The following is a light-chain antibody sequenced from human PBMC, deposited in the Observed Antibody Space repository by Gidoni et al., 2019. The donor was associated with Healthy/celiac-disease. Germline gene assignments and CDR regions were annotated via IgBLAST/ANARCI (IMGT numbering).Light chain of an antibody. V-gene: IGKV1-5*01. CDR2: DAS. J-gene: IGKJ1*01. Sequence: DIQMTHSPSTLSASVGDRVTITCRASQSISSWLAWYQQKPGKAPKLLIYDASRLESGVPSRFSGSGSGTEFTLTISSLQPDDFVTYYCQQYNSDWTFGQGTKVEIK. CDR1: QSISSW. CDR3: QQYNSDWT.